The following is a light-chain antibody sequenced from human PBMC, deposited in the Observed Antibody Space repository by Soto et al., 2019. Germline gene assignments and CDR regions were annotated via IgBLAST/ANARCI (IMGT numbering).Light chain of an antibody. CDR2: GAS. CDR3: QQLNSFPIP. CDR1: QGLANF. Sequence: IQLTQSPSSLSASVGDRVTISCRASQGLANFLAWYQQKPGKAPKLLIYGASTLQSGLPSRFSGSGSWTDFTLTISSMQPEDFATYYCQQLNSFPIPFGPGTKVDIK. J-gene: IGKJ3*01. V-gene: IGKV1-9*01.